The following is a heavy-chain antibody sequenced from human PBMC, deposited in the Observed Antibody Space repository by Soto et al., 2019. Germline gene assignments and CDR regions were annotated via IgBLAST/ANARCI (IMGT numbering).Heavy chain of an antibody. V-gene: IGHV1-46*01. CDR3: ARDYYYDSSGYYYVRAHPGSHFDY. CDR1: GYTFTSYY. J-gene: IGHJ4*02. D-gene: IGHD3-22*01. Sequence: QVQLVQSGAEVKKPGASVKVSCKASGYTFTSYYMHWVRQAPGQGLEWMGIINPSGGSTSYAQKFQGRVTMTRDTSTSTVYMELSSLRSEDTAVYYCARDYYYDSSGYYYVRAHPGSHFDYWGQGTLVTVSS. CDR2: INPSGGST.